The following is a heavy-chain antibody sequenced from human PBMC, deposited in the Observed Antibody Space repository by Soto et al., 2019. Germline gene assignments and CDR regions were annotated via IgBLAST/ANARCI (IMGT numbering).Heavy chain of an antibody. Sequence: WGCLRLSCTASGVTFSNYAMTWVRQAPRKGLEWVSSISTSGGRPYYADSVKGRFTISRDNSKNTLYLQMNSLRVEDTAVYYCAKDPDRYDYVWGTYRYIDHWGQGTLVPVSS. CDR3: AKDPDRYDYVWGTYRYIDH. CDR2: ISTSGGRP. J-gene: IGHJ4*02. D-gene: IGHD3-16*02. CDR1: GVTFSNYA. V-gene: IGHV3-23*01.